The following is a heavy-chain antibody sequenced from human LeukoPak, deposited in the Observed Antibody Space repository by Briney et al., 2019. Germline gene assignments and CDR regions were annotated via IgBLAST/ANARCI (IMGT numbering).Heavy chain of an antibody. CDR3: ARTASAAGHNWFDP. CDR1: GDTVSSNSAG. Sequence: HTRSLTCAISGDTVSSNSAGWNWSRQSPSRGLEWLGRTYYRSKWSNDYAVSVKSRITISPDTSKNQISLQLDSVTPEDTAVYFCARTASAAGHNWFDPWGQGTLVTISS. J-gene: IGHJ5*02. V-gene: IGHV6-1*01. CDR2: TYYRSKWSN. D-gene: IGHD6-19*01.